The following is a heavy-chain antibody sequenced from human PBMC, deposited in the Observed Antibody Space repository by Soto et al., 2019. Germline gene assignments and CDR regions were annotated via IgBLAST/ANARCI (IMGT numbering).Heavy chain of an antibody. Sequence: QVQLQQWGAGLLKPSETLSLTCAVYGGSFSGYYWSWIRQPPGKGLEWIGEINHSGSTNYNPSLTRRVTVAVDTSKNQLPPKLSSVTAADTAVYYCARGRHGSGRYTGRRVNRYCDYWGQGTLVTVSS. V-gene: IGHV4-34*01. CDR2: INHSGST. CDR1: GGSFSGYY. CDR3: ARGRHGSGRYTGRRVNRYCDY. D-gene: IGHD3-10*01. J-gene: IGHJ4*02.